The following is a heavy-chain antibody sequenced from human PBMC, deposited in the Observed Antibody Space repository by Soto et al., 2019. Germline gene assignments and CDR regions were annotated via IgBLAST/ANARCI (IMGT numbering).Heavy chain of an antibody. V-gene: IGHV1-69*01. Sequence: QVQLVQSGAELRKPGSSVKVSCKASGGTFSDSTINWVRQAPGQRLEWMGGIIPIFDTANYAEKFQGRVTITADETTSTSFMEVSRLRSEDTAVYYCARNGTLTGYSYGIDVLGQGTMVTASS. CDR1: GGTFSDST. J-gene: IGHJ6*02. CDR3: ARNGTLTGYSYGIDV. D-gene: IGHD1-1*01. CDR2: IIPIFDTA.